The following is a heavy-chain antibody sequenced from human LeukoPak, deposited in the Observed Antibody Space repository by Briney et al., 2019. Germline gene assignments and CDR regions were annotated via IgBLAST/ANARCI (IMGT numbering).Heavy chain of an antibody. CDR3: AGALSSSWEFDY. J-gene: IGHJ4*02. CDR2: INHSGST. V-gene: IGHV4-34*01. D-gene: IGHD6-13*01. CDR1: GGSFSGYY. Sequence: SETLSLTCAVYGGSFSGYYWKWIRQPPGKGLEWIGEINHSGSTNYNPSLKSRVTISLDTSKKQFSLKLSSVTAADTAVYYCAGALSSSWEFDYWGQGTLVTVSS.